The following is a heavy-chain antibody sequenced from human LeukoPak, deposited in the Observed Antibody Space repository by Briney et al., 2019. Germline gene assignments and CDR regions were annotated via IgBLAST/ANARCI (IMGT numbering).Heavy chain of an antibody. D-gene: IGHD4-23*01. J-gene: IGHJ4*02. V-gene: IGHV3-30-3*01. CDR2: ISYDGSNK. CDR3: AKGSPPTTVVTHPGDY. CDR1: GFTFSSYA. Sequence: GGSLRLSCAASGFTFSSYAMSWVRQAPGKGLEWVAVISYDGSNKYYADSVKGRFTISRDNSKNTLYLQMNSLRAEDTAVYYCAKGSPPTTVVTHPGDYWGQGTLVTVSS.